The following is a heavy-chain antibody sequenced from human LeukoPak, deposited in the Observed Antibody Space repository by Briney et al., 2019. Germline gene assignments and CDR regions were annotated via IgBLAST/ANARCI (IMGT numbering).Heavy chain of an antibody. V-gene: IGHV4-39*01. CDR1: GGSISSSSYY. Sequence: PSETLSLTCTVSGGSISSSSYYWGWIRQPPGKGLEWIGSIYYSGSTYYNPSLKSRVTISVDTSKNQFSLKLSSVTAADTAVYYCLRASGVETFDYWGQGTLVTVSS. CDR2: IYYSGST. J-gene: IGHJ4*02. D-gene: IGHD5-24*01. CDR3: LRASGVETFDY.